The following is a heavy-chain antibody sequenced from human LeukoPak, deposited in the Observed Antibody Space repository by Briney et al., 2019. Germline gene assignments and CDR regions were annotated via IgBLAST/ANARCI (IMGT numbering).Heavy chain of an antibody. D-gene: IGHD6-19*01. CDR3: ARGGEWLDPERTPVDY. Sequence: PGGSLRLSCAASGFTFSSYSMNWVRQAPGKGLEWVSKISSSSSSIYYADSVKGRFTISRDNSKNTLYLQMNSLRAEDTAVYYCARGGEWLDPERTPVDYWGQGTLVTVSS. J-gene: IGHJ4*02. CDR1: GFTFSSYS. V-gene: IGHV3-48*01. CDR2: ISSSSSSI.